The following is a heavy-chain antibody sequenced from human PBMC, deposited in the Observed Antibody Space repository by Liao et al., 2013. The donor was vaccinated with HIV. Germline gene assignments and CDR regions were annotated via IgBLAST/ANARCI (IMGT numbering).Heavy chain of an antibody. CDR2: IYTGMSTTGTT. Sequence: QVQLQESGPGLVKPSQTLSLTCTVSGDLIRRDNYYWTWIRQPAGKGLEWIGHIYTGMSTTGTTNYNPSLKSRVSISADTSSNHVSLKLTSVTAADTAVYYCARVQWXPAPNWYSDLWAVAPWSLSPQ. CDR3: ARVQWXPAPNWYSDL. V-gene: IGHV4-61*02. D-gene: IGHD1-26*01. J-gene: IGHJ2*01. CDR1: GDLIRRDNYY.